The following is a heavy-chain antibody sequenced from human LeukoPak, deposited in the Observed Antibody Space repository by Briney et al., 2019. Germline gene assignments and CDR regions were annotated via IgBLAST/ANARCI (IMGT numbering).Heavy chain of an antibody. CDR1: EFTFRSYW. CDR3: VRRRDGNNKGFDY. D-gene: IGHD5-24*01. CDR2: INIDESDT. V-gene: IGHV3-74*01. Sequence: PGGSLRLSCTASEFTFRSYWMHWVRHAPGKGLVWVSRINIDESDTTYADSVKGRFTISRDNAKNTVYLQMNSLRVEDTAVYFCVRRRDGNNKGFDYWGRGTLVTVSS. J-gene: IGHJ4*02.